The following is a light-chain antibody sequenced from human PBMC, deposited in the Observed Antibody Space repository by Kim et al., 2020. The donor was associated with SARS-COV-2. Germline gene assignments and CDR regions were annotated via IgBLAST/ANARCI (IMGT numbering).Light chain of an antibody. CDR1: QSVGTN. Sequence: EIVMTQSPATLSVSPGERATLSCRASQSVGTNLVWYQQKPGQAPRLLISVASFRAAGIPDRFSGSGSGTEFTLTISSLQSEDFAVYYCQQDKKRPVTFGGGTRVDIK. V-gene: IGKV3-15*01. CDR2: VAS. J-gene: IGKJ4*01. CDR3: QQDKKRPVT.